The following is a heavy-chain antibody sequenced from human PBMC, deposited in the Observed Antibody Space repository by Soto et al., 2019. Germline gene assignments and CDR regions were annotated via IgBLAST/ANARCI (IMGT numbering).Heavy chain of an antibody. CDR2: INPSGGST. Sequence: SVKVSCKASGSTFTSYYMHWVRQAPGQGLEWMGIINPSGGSTSYAQKFQGRVTMTRDTSTSTVYMELSSLRSEDTAVYYCARNSGSYYSLGYWGQGTLGTVSS. J-gene: IGHJ4*02. CDR3: ARNSGSYYSLGY. CDR1: GSTFTSYY. D-gene: IGHD1-26*01. V-gene: IGHV1-46*01.